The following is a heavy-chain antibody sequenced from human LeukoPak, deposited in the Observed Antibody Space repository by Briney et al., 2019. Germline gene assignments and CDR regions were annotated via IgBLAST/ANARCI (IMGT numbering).Heavy chain of an antibody. Sequence: RGSLRLSCAASGFTFSSYWMSWVRQAPGKGLEWVANIKQDGSEKYYVDPVKGRFTISRDNAKNSLYLQMNSLRAEDTAVYYCSRTYYYDSSGYYPPDYWGQGTLVTVSS. V-gene: IGHV3-7*01. CDR1: GFTFSSYW. CDR3: SRTYYYDSSGYYPPDY. D-gene: IGHD3-22*01. J-gene: IGHJ4*02. CDR2: IKQDGSEK.